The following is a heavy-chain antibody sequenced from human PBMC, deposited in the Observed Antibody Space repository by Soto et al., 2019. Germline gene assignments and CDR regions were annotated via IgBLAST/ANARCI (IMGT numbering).Heavy chain of an antibody. CDR1: GFTFSSYA. CDR3: ARKAVRGLNWFDP. J-gene: IGHJ5*02. V-gene: IGHV3-23*01. CDR2: ISGSGGST. D-gene: IGHD3-10*01. Sequence: PGGSLRLSCAASGFTFSSYAMSWVRQAPGKGLEWVSAISGSGGSTYYADSVKGRFTISRDNAKNSLYLQMNSLRAEDTAVYYCARKAVRGLNWFDPWGQGTLVTVSS.